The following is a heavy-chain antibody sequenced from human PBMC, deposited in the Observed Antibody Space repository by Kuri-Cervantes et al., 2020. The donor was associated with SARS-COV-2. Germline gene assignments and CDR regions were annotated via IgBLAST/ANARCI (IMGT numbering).Heavy chain of an antibody. CDR3: ARYNYGYWFDY. CDR1: GGSISSYY. J-gene: IGHJ4*02. D-gene: IGHD5-18*01. V-gene: IGHV4-59*08. CDR2: IYYSGST. Sequence: SETLSLTCTVSGGSISSYYWSWIRQPPGKGLEWIGYIYYSGSTNYNPSLKSRVTISVDTSKNQFSLKLSSVTAADTAVYYCARYNYGYWFDYWGQGTLVNVDS.